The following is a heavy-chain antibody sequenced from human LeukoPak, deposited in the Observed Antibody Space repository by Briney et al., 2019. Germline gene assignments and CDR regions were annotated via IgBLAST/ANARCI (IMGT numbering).Heavy chain of an antibody. CDR3: ARGGHLRYDDTGVDY. CDR2: INPSGSRT. V-gene: IGHV1-46*01. CDR1: GYIFTNYF. D-gene: IGHD2-8*02. J-gene: IGHJ4*01. Sequence: GASVKVSCKASGYIFTNYFMHWVRQAPGQGLEWMGLINPSGSRTNYAQKFQGRVTMTRDTSTSTVYMDLRSLRSDDTAVYYCARGGHLRYDDTGVDYWGHGTLVTVSS.